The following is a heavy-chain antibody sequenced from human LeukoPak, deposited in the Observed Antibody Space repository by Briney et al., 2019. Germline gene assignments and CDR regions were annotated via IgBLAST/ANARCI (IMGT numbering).Heavy chain of an antibody. J-gene: IGHJ4*02. CDR3: VRHTAATTLDY. D-gene: IGHD2-15*01. CDR2: INHSGST. Sequence: SETLSLTCAVYGGSFSGYYWSWIRQPPGKGLEWIGEINHSGSTNYNPSLKSRVTISVDTSNNQFSLQLSSVTAADTAVYYCVRHTAATTLDYWGQGPLVTVSS. V-gene: IGHV4-34*01. CDR1: GGSFSGYY.